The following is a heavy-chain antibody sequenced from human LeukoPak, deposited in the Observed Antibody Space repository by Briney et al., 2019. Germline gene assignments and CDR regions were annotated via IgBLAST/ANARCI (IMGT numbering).Heavy chain of an antibody. CDR3: ARWRDSSGYYQHFDN. D-gene: IGHD3-22*01. V-gene: IGHV4-4*07. J-gene: IGHJ4*02. CDR2: GSTSGST. Sequence: PSETLSLTCTVSGASISSYYWSWIRQPAGKGLEWIGRGSTSGSTNYNPSLKSRVTMSVDTSKKQFSLKLTSVTAADTAVYYCARWRDSSGYYQHFDNWGQGVLVTVSS. CDR1: GASISSYY.